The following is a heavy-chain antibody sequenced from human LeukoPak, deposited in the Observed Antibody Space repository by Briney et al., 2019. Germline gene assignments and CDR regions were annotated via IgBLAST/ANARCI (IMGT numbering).Heavy chain of an antibody. Sequence: ASVKVPFKASGYTFYCSYINWVRQAPGQGLEWMGWINPNNGDTNFDPKFQGRLTLSRDTSISTAYMELGRLRSDDTAVYYCAMIKWSAAYEWGQGTLVSVSS. CDR2: INPNNGDT. CDR3: AMIKWSAAYE. V-gene: IGHV1-2*02. CDR1: GYTFYCSY. J-gene: IGHJ4*02. D-gene: IGHD6-13*01.